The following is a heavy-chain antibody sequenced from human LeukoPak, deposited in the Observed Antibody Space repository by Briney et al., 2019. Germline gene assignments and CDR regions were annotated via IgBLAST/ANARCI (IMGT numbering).Heavy chain of an antibody. CDR2: ISSSGGST. J-gene: IGHJ4*02. CDR1: GFTFSSYA. D-gene: IGHD5-24*01. Sequence: AGGSLRLSCAASGFTFSSYAMSWVRQAPGKGLEWVSAISSSGGSTYYADSVKGRFTISRDNSKNTLYLQMNSLRVEDTAVYYCAKDPYGYNSYYIDYWGQGTLGTVSS. CDR3: AKDPYGYNSYYIDY. V-gene: IGHV3-23*01.